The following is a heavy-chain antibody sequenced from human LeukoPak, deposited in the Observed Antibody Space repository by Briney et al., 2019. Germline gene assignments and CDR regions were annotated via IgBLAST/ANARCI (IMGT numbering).Heavy chain of an antibody. CDR2: ISSSSSYI. CDR1: GFTFSSYS. CDR3: ARGDDGAFDI. V-gene: IGHV3-21*01. D-gene: IGHD1-1*01. Sequence: GGSLRLSCAASGFTFSSYSMNWVRQAPGKGLEWVSSISSSSSYIYYADSVKGRFTISRDNAKNSLYLQMNSLRAEDTAVSYCARGDDGAFDIWGQGTMVTVSS. J-gene: IGHJ3*02.